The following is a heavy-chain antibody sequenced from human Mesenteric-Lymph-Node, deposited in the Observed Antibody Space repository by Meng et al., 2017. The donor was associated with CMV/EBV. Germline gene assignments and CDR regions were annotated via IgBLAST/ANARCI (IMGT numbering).Heavy chain of an antibody. CDR2: INHSGST. CDR3: ARHQRWLKSEGGFNY. D-gene: IGHD4-23*01. J-gene: IGHJ4*02. Sequence: VQLQQWGAGPLKPSEPLSLTCAVYGGSFSGYYWSWIRQPPGKGLEWIGEINHSGSTNYNPSLKSRVTISVDTSKNQFSLKLSSVTAADTAVYYCARHQRWLKSEGGFNYWGQGTLVTVFS. V-gene: IGHV4-34*01. CDR1: GGSFSGYY.